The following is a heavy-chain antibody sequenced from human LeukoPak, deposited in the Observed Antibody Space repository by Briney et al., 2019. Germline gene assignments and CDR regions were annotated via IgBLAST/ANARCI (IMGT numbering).Heavy chain of an antibody. V-gene: IGHV3-48*01. Sequence: GGSLRLSCAASGFTFSSYSMNWVRQAPGKGLEWVSYISSSSSTIYYADSVKGRFTISRDNAKNSLYLQMNSLRAEDTAVYYCAREYYDSSGYSEAFDYWGQGTLVTVSS. CDR2: ISSSSSTI. CDR1: GFTFSSYS. J-gene: IGHJ4*02. D-gene: IGHD3-22*01. CDR3: AREYYDSSGYSEAFDY.